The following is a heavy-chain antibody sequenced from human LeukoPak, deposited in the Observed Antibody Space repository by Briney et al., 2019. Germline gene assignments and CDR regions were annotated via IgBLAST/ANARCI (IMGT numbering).Heavy chain of an antibody. CDR3: VRPWQQLSQADAFDI. J-gene: IGHJ3*02. Sequence: GASVKVSCKASGGTFSSYAISWVRQAPGQGLEWMVGIIPIFGTANYAQKFQGRVTITADESTSTAYMELSSLRSEDTAVYYCVRPWQQLSQADAFDISGEGTMATVSS. D-gene: IGHD6-13*01. V-gene: IGHV1-69*13. CDR2: IIPIFGTA. CDR1: GGTFSSYA.